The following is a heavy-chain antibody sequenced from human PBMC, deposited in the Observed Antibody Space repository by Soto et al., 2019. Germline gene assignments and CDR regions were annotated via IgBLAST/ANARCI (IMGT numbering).Heavy chain of an antibody. J-gene: IGHJ4*02. D-gene: IGHD6-19*01. CDR2: INAGNDDR. V-gene: IGHV1-3*01. CDR1: GYDFTKYA. Sequence: QVQLLQSGAEVKMPGASVKISCKTSGYDFTKYAVHWVRQAPGQSLEWMGWINAGNDDRRYSQTFQDRITITRDASATTAYMELSRIYGDTAIYYCARGRWERSGWYYLDYWGQGTLVTVSS. CDR3: ARGRWERSGWYYLDY.